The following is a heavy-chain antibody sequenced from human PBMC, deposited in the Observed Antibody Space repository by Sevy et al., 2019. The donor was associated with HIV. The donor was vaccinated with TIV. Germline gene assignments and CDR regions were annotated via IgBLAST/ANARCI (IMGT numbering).Heavy chain of an antibody. V-gene: IGHV3-23*01. CDR3: AKGCCSGESCSRYYYYGLDV. D-gene: IGHD2-15*01. Sequence: GGSLRLSCAASGFTFSSYAMTWVRQAPGKGLEWVSSIGGSGRYTYYADSVTGRLTISRDNSKNTLYLQMNSLRAEDTAKYYCAKGCCSGESCSRYYYYGLDVWGQGTTVTVSS. CDR2: IGGSGRYT. J-gene: IGHJ6*02. CDR1: GFTFSSYA.